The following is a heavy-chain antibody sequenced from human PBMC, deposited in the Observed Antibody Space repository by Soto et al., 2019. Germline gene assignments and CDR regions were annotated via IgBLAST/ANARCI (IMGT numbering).Heavy chain of an antibody. CDR3: ARPIAARPKYYYYYGMDV. CDR2: INHSGST. V-gene: IGHV4-34*01. D-gene: IGHD6-6*01. Sequence: SETLSLTCAVYGGSFSGYYWSWIRQPPGKGLEWIGEINHSGSTNYNPSLKSRVTISVDTSKNQFSLKLSSVTAADTAVYYCARPIAARPKYYYYYGMDVWGQGTTVTVSS. CDR1: GGSFSGYY. J-gene: IGHJ6*02.